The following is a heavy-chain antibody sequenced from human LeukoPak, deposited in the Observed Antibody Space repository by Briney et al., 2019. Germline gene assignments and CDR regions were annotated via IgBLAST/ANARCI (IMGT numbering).Heavy chain of an antibody. D-gene: IGHD3-3*01. V-gene: IGHV3-23*01. J-gene: IGHJ6*02. CDR3: AKDGADDFWSGYYTFLVCGMDV. Sequence: PGGSLRLSCAASGFTFSSYAMSWVRQAPGKGLEWVSAISGSGGSTYYADSVKGRFTISRDNSKNTLYLQMNSLRAEDTAVYYCAKDGADDFWSGYYTFLVCGMDVWGQGTTVTVSS. CDR1: GFTFSSYA. CDR2: ISGSGGST.